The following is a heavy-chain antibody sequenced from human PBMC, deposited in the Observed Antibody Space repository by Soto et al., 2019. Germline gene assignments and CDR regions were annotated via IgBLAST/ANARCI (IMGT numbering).Heavy chain of an antibody. CDR3: GRLVGNSWIDY. J-gene: IGHJ4*02. V-gene: IGHV6-1*01. D-gene: IGHD6-13*01. CDR2: TYYRSKWYH. Sequence: QVQLQQSGPGLVKPSQTLSLTCAISGDSVSSNRATWNWFRQSPSRGLEWLGRTYYRSKWYHDYAVSLNGRGTINPDTSQNQFSLHLTPVTPEDTAVYYCGRLVGNSWIDYWGQGTLVTVSS. CDR1: GDSVSSNRAT.